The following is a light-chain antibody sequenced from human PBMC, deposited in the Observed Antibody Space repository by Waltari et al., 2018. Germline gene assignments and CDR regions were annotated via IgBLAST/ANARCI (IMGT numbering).Light chain of an antibody. J-gene: IGKJ4*01. CDR3: QQYGRLPGPI. Sequence: IVLTQSPGTLSLSPGERATLSCRDSQSITNDYLAWYQQTPGQAPRLLIYGASTRATGISDRFSGSGSGTDFSLTISRLEPEDFAVYYCQQYGRLPGPIFGGGTKVEIK. V-gene: IGKV3-20*01. CDR1: QSITNDY. CDR2: GAS.